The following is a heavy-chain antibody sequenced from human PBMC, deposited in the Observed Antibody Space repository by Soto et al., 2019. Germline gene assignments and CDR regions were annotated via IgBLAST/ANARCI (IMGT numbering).Heavy chain of an antibody. CDR2: MNPNSGNT. CDR1: GYTFTCYD. D-gene: IGHD3-10*01. V-gene: IGHV1-8*01. J-gene: IGHJ6*03. CDR3: ARVPESLFYYYMDV. Sequence: ASVKVSCKASGYTFTCYDINWVRQATGQGLEWMGWMNPNSGNTGYAQKFQGRVTMTRNTSISTAYMELSSLRSEDTAVYYCARVPESLFYYYMDVWGKGTTVTVSS.